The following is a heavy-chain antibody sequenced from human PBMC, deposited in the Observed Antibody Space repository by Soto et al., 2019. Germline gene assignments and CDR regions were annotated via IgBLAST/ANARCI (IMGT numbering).Heavy chain of an antibody. V-gene: IGHV1-8*01. CDR2: MNPNSGNT. CDR3: ARWNDGYHARFDY. J-gene: IGHJ4*02. Sequence: QVQLVQSGAEVKKSGASVKVSCKASGYTCTSHDINWVRQATGQGLEWMGWMNPNSGNTGYAQKFQGRVTMTRNTTISTAYMELSSLRSEDTAVYYCARWNDGYHARFDYWGQGTLVTVSS. D-gene: IGHD1-1*01. CDR1: GYTCTSHD.